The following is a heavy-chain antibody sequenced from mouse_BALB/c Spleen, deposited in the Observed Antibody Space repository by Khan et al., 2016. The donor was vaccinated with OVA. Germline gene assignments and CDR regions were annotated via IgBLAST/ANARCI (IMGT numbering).Heavy chain of an antibody. J-gene: IGHJ4*01. CDR1: GFSLSRYN. Sequence: QVQLKESGPGLVAPSQTLSNTCTVSGFSLSRYNIHWVRQPPGGGLEWLGMIWGGGGTDYNSTLKSRLSISKDNSKSQVFLKMNSRQTDDTAIYYCARAYYRYDGYYAMDYWGQGTSVTVSS. CDR2: IWGGGGT. CDR3: ARAYYRYDGYYAMDY. D-gene: IGHD2-14*01. V-gene: IGHV2-6-4*01.